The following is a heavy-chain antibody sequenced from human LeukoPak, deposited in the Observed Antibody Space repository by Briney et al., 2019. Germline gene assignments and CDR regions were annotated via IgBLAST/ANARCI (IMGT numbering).Heavy chain of an antibody. Sequence: PSETLSLTCAVYGGSFSGYYWSWIRQPPGKGLEWIGEINHSGSTNYNPSLKSRVTISVDTSKNQFSLKLSSVTAADTAVYYCARGGTMIVVAIGRGIFDPWGQGTLVTVSS. V-gene: IGHV4-34*01. CDR1: GGSFSGYY. CDR2: INHSGST. J-gene: IGHJ5*02. D-gene: IGHD3-22*01. CDR3: ARGGTMIVVAIGRGIFDP.